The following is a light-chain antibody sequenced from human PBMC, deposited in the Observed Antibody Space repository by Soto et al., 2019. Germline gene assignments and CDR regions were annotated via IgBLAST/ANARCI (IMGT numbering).Light chain of an antibody. CDR3: QQYNNWPRT. Sequence: EIVMTQSPVTLSVSPGEGATISCWASQSIGKDVAWYQQRPGQAPRLLIYGASTTAPGIPARFSGSGSGTDFTLTISGLLSEDFALYYCQQYNNWPRTFGQGTNV. CDR2: GAS. CDR1: QSIGKD. V-gene: IGKV3-15*01. J-gene: IGKJ1*01.